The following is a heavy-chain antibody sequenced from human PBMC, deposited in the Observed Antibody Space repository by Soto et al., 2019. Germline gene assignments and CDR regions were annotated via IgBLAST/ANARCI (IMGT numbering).Heavy chain of an antibody. V-gene: IGHV3-23*01. Sequence: GGSLRLSCAASGFTFSSYAMSWVRQAPGKGLEWVSAISGSGGSTYYADSVKGRFTISRDNSKNTLYLQMNSLRAEDTAVYYCARDQSTYYDILTGYRLASPTPLYFFDYWGQGTLVTVSS. J-gene: IGHJ4*02. CDR1: GFTFSSYA. CDR2: ISGSGGST. CDR3: ARDQSTYYDILTGYRLASPTPLYFFDY. D-gene: IGHD3-9*01.